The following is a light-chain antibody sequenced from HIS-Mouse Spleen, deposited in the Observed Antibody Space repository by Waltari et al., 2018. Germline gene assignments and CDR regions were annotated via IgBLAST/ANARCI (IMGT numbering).Light chain of an antibody. CDR3: QQYDNLHRLT. Sequence: DIQMTQSPSCLSASVGDRVTITCQASQDISNYLNWYQQKPGKAPKLLIYDASNLETGVPSRFSGGGSGTDFTFTISSLQPEDIATYYCQQYDNLHRLTFGPGTKVDIK. J-gene: IGKJ3*01. CDR2: DAS. CDR1: QDISNY. V-gene: IGKV1-33*01.